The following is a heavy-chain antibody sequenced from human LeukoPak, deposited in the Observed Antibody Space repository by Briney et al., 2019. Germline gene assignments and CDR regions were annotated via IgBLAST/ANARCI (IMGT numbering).Heavy chain of an antibody. J-gene: IGHJ3*02. CDR2: IYSRGST. V-gene: IGHV4-39*07. CDR1: GGSISTTNYY. D-gene: IGHD2-21*01. Sequence: PSETLSLTCTVSGGSISTTNYYWGWIRQSPGKGLEWIGSIYSRGSTYYNPSLKSRVTISVDTSKNQFSLKLSSVTAADTAVYYCASDDSHAFDIWGQGTMVTVSS. CDR3: ASDDSHAFDI.